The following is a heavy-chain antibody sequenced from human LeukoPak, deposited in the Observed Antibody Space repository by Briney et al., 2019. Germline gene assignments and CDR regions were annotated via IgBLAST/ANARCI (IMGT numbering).Heavy chain of an antibody. CDR2: IYTSGST. J-gene: IGHJ6*02. Sequence: SETLSLTCTVSGGSISSYYWSWVRQPAGKGLEWIGRIYTSGSTNYDPSLKSRVTMSVDTSKNQFSLKLSSVTAADTAVYYCASACSGGSCYNYYYYGMDVWGQGTTVTVSS. CDR1: GGSISSYY. D-gene: IGHD2-15*01. CDR3: ASACSGGSCYNYYYYGMDV. V-gene: IGHV4-4*07.